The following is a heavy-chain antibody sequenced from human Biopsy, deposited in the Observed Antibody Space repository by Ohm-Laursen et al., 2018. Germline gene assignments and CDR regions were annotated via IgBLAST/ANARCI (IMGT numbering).Heavy chain of an antibody. V-gene: IGHV1-2*02. J-gene: IGHJ5*02. D-gene: IGHD3-22*01. CDR1: GYTFTGYH. CDR2: INAKTGDT. Sequence: ASVKVSCKASGYTFTGYHVHWVRQAPGQGLEWMGWINAKTGDTNYAQKFQGRVTMTRDTSISTAYVDLSSLRSDDTAVYYCTRGGYYYDSLAYYYWFDPWGQGTLVTV. CDR3: TRGGYYYDSLAYYYWFDP.